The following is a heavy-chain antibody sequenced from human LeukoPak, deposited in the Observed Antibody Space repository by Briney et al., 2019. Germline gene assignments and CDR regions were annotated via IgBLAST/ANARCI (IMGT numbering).Heavy chain of an antibody. D-gene: IGHD2-2*01. Sequence: PGRSLRLSCAASGFTFSSYGMHWVRQAPGKGLEWVAVIWYDGSNEYYADSVKGRFTISRDNSKNSLYLQMNSLRAEDTAVYYCARDRYCSSTSWYAVDYYYGMDVWGQGTTVTVSS. CDR3: ARDRYCSSTSWYAVDYYYGMDV. CDR2: IWYDGSNE. V-gene: IGHV3-33*01. J-gene: IGHJ6*02. CDR1: GFTFSSYG.